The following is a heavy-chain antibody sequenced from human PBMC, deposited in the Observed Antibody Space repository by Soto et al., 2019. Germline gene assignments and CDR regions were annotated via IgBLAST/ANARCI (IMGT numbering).Heavy chain of an antibody. V-gene: IGHV4-34*01. D-gene: IGHD1-1*01. Sequence: QVQLQQWGAGLLKPSETLSLTCAVYGGFVSSGSYYWSWIRQPPGKGLEWIGEMSHSGGTHFNPSHKIRVTISVDPSKNQFSLKMSSVTAADTALYYCARVERGTATTVVDAFDIWGPGTMVTVSS. CDR1: GGFVSSGSYY. J-gene: IGHJ3*02. CDR3: ARVERGTATTVVDAFDI. CDR2: MSHSGGT.